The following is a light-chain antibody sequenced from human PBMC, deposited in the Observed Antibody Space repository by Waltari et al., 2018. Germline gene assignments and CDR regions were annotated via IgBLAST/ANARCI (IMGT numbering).Light chain of an antibody. CDR3: ATWDYTLDGQV. CDR2: SND. V-gene: IGLV1-44*01. Sequence: QSVLTQPPSASGTPGQRVTISCSGSRSNIGAEVVNWYQVLPGTAPRLLIYSNDQRPSGVRERFSGSKSGTSASLAISGLQSEDEADYYCATWDYTLDGQVFGGGTKLTVL. J-gene: IGLJ3*02. CDR1: RSNIGAEV.